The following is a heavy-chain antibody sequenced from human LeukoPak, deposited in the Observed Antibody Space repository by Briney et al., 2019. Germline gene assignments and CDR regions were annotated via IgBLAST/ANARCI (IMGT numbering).Heavy chain of an antibody. D-gene: IGHD1-7*01. V-gene: IGHV1-2*02. CDR3: ARGITGTTLLYMDV. J-gene: IGHJ6*03. CDR1: GYTFTGYY. CDR2: INPNSGGT. Sequence: ASVKVSCKASGYTFTGYYMHWVRQAPGQGLDWMGWINPNSGGTNYAQKFQGRVTMTRDTSISTAYMELSRLRSDDTAVYYCARGITGTTLLYMDVWGKGTTVTVSS.